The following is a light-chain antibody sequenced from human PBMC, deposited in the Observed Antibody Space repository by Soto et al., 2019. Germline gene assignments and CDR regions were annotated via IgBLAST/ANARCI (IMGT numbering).Light chain of an antibody. CDR3: QQYNTYPLT. J-gene: IGKJ4*01. CDR1: QSISTW. Sequence: DIQMTQSPSTLSASVGDRVTITCRASQSISTWLAWYQQKPGKAPKLLIYKASSLEGGVPSRFSGSASGTEFNITVSSLRPDDFATYYCQQYNTYPLTFGGGTTVEIK. V-gene: IGKV1-5*03. CDR2: KAS.